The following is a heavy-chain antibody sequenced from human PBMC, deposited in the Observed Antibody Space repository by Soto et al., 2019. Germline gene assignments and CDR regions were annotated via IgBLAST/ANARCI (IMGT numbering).Heavy chain of an antibody. D-gene: IGHD1-26*01. Sequence: QVQLQESGPGLVKPSETLSLTCTVSGGSISSYYWSWIRQPPGKGLEWIGYIYYSGSTNYNPSLKRRVTISVDTSKNQFSLKLSSVTAADTAVYYCARHDSGSYSYWGQGTLVTVSS. J-gene: IGHJ4*02. V-gene: IGHV4-59*08. CDR2: IYYSGST. CDR1: GGSISSYY. CDR3: ARHDSGSYSY.